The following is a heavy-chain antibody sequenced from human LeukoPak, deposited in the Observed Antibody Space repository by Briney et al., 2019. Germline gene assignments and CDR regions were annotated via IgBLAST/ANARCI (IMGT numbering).Heavy chain of an antibody. CDR1: GFTFSSYA. V-gene: IGHV3-23*01. CDR2: ISGSGGST. CDR3: ARIGLRFLPRGAFDY. D-gene: IGHD3-3*01. J-gene: IGHJ4*02. Sequence: GGSLRLSCAASGFTFSSYAMSWVRQAPGKGLEWVSAISGSGGSTYYADSVKGRLTISRDNSKNTLYLQMNSLRAEDTAVYYCARIGLRFLPRGAFDYWGQGTLVTVSS.